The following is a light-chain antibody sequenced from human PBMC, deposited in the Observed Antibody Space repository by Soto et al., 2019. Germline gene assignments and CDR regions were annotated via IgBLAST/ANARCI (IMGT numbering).Light chain of an antibody. CDR2: DAS. CDR1: QGISSG. Sequence: AIELTQSPSSLFASVGDRVTITCRASQGISSGLAWYQQKPGKAPKLLIYDASSLESGVPSRFSGSGSGTDFTLTISSLQPEDFATYYCQQFNNYPITFGQGTRLEIK. CDR3: QQFNNYPIT. V-gene: IGKV1D-13*01. J-gene: IGKJ5*01.